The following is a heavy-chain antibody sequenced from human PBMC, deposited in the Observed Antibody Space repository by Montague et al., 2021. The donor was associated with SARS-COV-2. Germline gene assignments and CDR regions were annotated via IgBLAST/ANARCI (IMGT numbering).Heavy chain of an antibody. Sequence: SETLSLTCTVSGVYISSYYWIWIRQPPGKGLEWIGYIYYTGSTNYNPSLKSRVTISVDTSKNQFSLKLSSVTAADTAVYYCARGVASSEGNWFDPWGQGTLVTVSS. CDR1: GVYISSYY. D-gene: IGHD6-13*01. J-gene: IGHJ5*02. CDR3: ARGVASSEGNWFDP. V-gene: IGHV4-59*01. CDR2: IYYTGST.